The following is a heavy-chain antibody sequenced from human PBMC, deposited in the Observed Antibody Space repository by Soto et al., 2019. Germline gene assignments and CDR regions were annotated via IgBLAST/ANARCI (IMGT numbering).Heavy chain of an antibody. CDR3: ARVGLVVVAATRFDP. CDR2: IYYSGST. Sequence: SETLSLTCTVSGGSISSYYWSWIRQPPGKGLEWIGNIYYSGSTNYNPSLKSRVTISVDTSKNQFSLKLSSVTAADTAVYYCARVGLVVVAATRFDPWGQGTLVTVSS. CDR1: GGSISSYY. J-gene: IGHJ5*02. V-gene: IGHV4-59*08. D-gene: IGHD2-15*01.